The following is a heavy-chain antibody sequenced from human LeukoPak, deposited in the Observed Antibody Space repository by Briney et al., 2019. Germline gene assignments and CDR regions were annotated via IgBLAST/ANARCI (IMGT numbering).Heavy chain of an antibody. J-gene: IGHJ6*02. D-gene: IGHD5-18*01. CDR1: GFTFSSYG. CDR2: ISGSGGST. V-gene: IGHV3-23*01. Sequence: GGSLRLSCAAAGFTFSSYGMHWVRQAPGKGLEWVSAISGSGGSTYYADSVKGRFTISRDNSKNTLYLQMNSLRAEDTAVYYCAKSVDTAMVTFYYGIDVWGQGTTVTVSS. CDR3: AKSVDTAMVTFYYGIDV.